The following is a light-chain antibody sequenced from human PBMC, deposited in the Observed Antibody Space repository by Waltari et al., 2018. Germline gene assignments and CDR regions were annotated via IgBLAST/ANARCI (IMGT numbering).Light chain of an antibody. CDR3: QQYHNLPAT. CDR2: DAA. J-gene: IGKJ4*01. Sequence: DIQMTQSPSSLSASVGDRVTITCQASQDISNSLNWYQQKPGKAPKVLIDDAANLESGVPSRFSGSGFGKDFTFTISSLQPEDLATYFCQQYHNLPATFGGGTKVESK. CDR1: QDISNS. V-gene: IGKV1-33*01.